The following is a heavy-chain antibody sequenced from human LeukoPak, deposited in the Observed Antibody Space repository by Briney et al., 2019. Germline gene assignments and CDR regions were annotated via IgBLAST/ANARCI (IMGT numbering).Heavy chain of an antibody. CDR3: ARGEFVAGLIDY. J-gene: IGHJ4*02. D-gene: IGHD2-15*01. Sequence: SETLSLTCAVYGGSFSGYYWSWIRQPPRKGLEWIGEINHSGSTNYNPSLKSRVTISVDTSKNQFSLKLSSVTAADTAVYYCARGEFVAGLIDYWGQGTLVTVSS. V-gene: IGHV4-34*01. CDR1: GGSFSGYY. CDR2: INHSGST.